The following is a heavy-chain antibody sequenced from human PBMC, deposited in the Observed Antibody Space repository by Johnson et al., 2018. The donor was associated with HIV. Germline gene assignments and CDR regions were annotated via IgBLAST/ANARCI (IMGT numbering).Heavy chain of an antibody. D-gene: IGHD3-22*01. CDR1: GISFGDYA. J-gene: IGHJ3*01. CDR3: ANYDQERYDAFDV. CDR2: INWNGGNT. Sequence: VQLVESGGGLIQPGRSLRLSCTSSGISFGDYAMTWVRQAPGKGLEWVCGINWNGGNTDYADSVKGRFTISRDNAKNSLYLQMTGLRPEDTAVYYCANYDQERYDAFDVWGQGTMVTVSS. V-gene: IGHV3-20*04.